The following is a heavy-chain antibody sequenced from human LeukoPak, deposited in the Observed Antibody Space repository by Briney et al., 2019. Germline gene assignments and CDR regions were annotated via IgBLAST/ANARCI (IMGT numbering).Heavy chain of an antibody. CDR3: ATIPIRGYCSGGSCYLGAN. CDR1: GGTFSSYA. D-gene: IGHD2-15*01. CDR2: IIPVFGTA. V-gene: IGHV1-69*06. J-gene: IGHJ4*02. Sequence: ASVKVSCKASGGTFSSYAISWARQAPGQGLEWMGGIIPVFGTANYAQKFQGRVTITADKSTSTAYMELSSLRSEDTAVYYCATIPIRGYCSGGSCYLGANWGQGTLVTVSS.